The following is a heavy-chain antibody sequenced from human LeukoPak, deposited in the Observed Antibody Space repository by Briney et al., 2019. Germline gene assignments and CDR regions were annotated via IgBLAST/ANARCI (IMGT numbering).Heavy chain of an antibody. CDR2: ISGSGDNT. D-gene: IGHD3-3*02. J-gene: IGHJ4*02. Sequence: PGGSLRLSCAASGFTFSSYSMNWVRQAPGKGLEWVSAISGSGDNTYYADSVKGRFTVSRDNSKDTLYLQMNSLRADDTAVYYCAKAFSGGKWTPDYWGQGTLVTVSS. CDR1: GFTFSSYS. V-gene: IGHV3-23*01. CDR3: AKAFSGGKWTPDY.